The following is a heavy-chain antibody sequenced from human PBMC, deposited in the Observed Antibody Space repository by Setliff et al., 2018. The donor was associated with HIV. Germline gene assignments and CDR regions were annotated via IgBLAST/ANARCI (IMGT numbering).Heavy chain of an antibody. D-gene: IGHD3-10*01. Sequence: SETLSLTCAVYNGSFSGYYWSWIRQPPGKGLEWIGEIDHSGATNYNPSLNSRVTMSVDTSKNQFSLKLNSMTAADTAVYYCARGLDYGSGSFSSQRRSHSFPSWGQGTLVTVSS. J-gene: IGHJ4*02. CDR1: NGSFSGYY. CDR2: IDHSGAT. CDR3: ARGLDYGSGSFSSQRRSHSFPS. V-gene: IGHV4-34*01.